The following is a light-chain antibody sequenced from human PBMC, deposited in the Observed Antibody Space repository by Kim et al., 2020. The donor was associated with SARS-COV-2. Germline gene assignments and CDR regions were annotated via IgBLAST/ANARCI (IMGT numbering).Light chain of an antibody. CDR3: QQYTKWWT. CDR2: GVS. J-gene: IGKJ1*01. V-gene: IGKV3-15*01. Sequence: SVAPAESVTLSCRASQSVGTNLAWYQQKPGQAPRVLIHGVSIKATGIPGRFSGSGSGTEFTLTISSLQSEDFALYYCQQYTKWWTFGQGTKVDIK. CDR1: QSVGTN.